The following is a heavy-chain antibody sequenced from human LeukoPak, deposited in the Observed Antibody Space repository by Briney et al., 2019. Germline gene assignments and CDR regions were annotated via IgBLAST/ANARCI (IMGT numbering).Heavy chain of an antibody. V-gene: IGHV4-59*01. Sequence: SETLSLTCTVSGGSISSYWWSWIRQPPGKGLEWLGYIYYSGTTNYNPSLKSRVTISVDTSKNQFSLKLGSVTAADTAVYYCARSYSNSYYFYGMDVWGQGTTVTVSS. CDR2: IYYSGTT. J-gene: IGHJ6*02. D-gene: IGHD4-11*01. CDR3: ARSYSNSYYFYGMDV. CDR1: GGSISSYW.